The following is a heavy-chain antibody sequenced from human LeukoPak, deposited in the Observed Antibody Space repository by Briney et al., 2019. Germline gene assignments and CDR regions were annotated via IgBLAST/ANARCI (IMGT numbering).Heavy chain of an antibody. D-gene: IGHD3-3*01. CDR1: GYTFTSYG. CDR3: ARIQTVHYDFWSGYWKPFDY. V-gene: IGHV1-18*01. Sequence: GASVKVSCKASGYTFTSYGISWVRQAPGQGLEWMGWISAYNGNTNYAQKLLGRVTMTTDTSTSTAYMELRSLRSDDTAVYYCARIQTVHYDFWSGYWKPFDYWGQGTLVTVSS. CDR2: ISAYNGNT. J-gene: IGHJ4*02.